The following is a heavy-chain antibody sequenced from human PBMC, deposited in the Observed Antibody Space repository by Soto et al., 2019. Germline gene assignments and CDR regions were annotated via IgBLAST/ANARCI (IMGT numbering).Heavy chain of an antibody. CDR2: IYYSGST. V-gene: IGHV4-59*01. CDR3: AREEITGTLDY. J-gene: IGHJ4*02. D-gene: IGHD1-7*01. Sequence: SETLSLTCTVSGGSISSYYWSWIRQPPGKGLEWIGYIYYSGSTNYNPSLKSRVTISVDTSKNQFSLKLSSVTAADTAVYYCAREEITGTLDYWGQGTLVTVSS. CDR1: GGSISSYY.